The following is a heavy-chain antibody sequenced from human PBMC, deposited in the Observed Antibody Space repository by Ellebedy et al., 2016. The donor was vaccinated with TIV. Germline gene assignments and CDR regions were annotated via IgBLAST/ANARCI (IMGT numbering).Heavy chain of an antibody. D-gene: IGHD4-17*01. V-gene: IGHV3-30*03. CDR1: GFTFSSYG. Sequence: GGSLRLSCAPSGFTFSSYGMHWVRQTPGKGLEWVAYISYDGSEKSHADSVKGRFTISRDKSKNTLYLQMNSLRREATAVYFCARTYGDYYLDYWGQGTLVTVSS. CDR3: ARTYGDYYLDY. CDR2: ISYDGSEK. J-gene: IGHJ4*02.